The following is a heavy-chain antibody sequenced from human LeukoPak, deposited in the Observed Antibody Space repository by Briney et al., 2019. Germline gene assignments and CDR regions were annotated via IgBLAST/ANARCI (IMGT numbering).Heavy chain of an antibody. CDR2: ISGGGENT. J-gene: IGHJ4*02. V-gene: IGHV3-23*01. CDR3: SKGAAYSGTLYHCD. Sequence: PGGSLRLSCAASGFTFSSYAMSWFRQAPGKGLEWVSAISGGGENTYYADSVKGRLTISRDNSKNTVYLQMDSLRAEDSALYFCSKGAAYSGTLYHCDWGQGTLVTVSS. CDR1: GFTFSSYA. D-gene: IGHD3-16*01.